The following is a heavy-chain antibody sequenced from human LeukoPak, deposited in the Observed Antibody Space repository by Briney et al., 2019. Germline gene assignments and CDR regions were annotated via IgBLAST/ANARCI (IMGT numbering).Heavy chain of an antibody. D-gene: IGHD6-13*01. CDR3: AKGSRIAAAANWFDP. J-gene: IGHJ5*02. V-gene: IGHV3-20*04. Sequence: PGGSLRLSCAASGFTFDDYGMSWVRQAPGKGLEWVSGIYWNGGSTGYADSVKGRFTISRDNAKNSLYLQMNSLRVEDTAVYYCAKGSRIAAAANWFDPWGQGTLVTVSS. CDR1: GFTFDDYG. CDR2: IYWNGGST.